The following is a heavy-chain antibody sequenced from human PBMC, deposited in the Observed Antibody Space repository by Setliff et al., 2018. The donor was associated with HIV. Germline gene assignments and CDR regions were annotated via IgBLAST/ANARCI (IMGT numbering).Heavy chain of an antibody. J-gene: IGHJ4*02. CDR3: ARSLLPSITVAGTIGY. V-gene: IGHV4-59*08. D-gene: IGHD6-19*01. CDR1: GGSFSGYY. CDR2: IYYSGNA. Sequence: SETLSLTCAVYGGSFSGYYWSWIRQPPGKGLEWIGYIYYSGNANYNPSLNSRVTISVDTSKNHFSLKLSSVTAADTAVYYCARSLLPSITVAGTIGYWGQGSLVTVSS.